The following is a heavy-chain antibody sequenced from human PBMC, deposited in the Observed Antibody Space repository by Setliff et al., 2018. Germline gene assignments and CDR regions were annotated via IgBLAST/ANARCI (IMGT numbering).Heavy chain of an antibody. J-gene: IGHJ4*01. CDR1: DDSFTSSRYY. V-gene: IGHV4-39*01. D-gene: IGHD2-15*01. Sequence: SETLSLTCTVSDDSFTSSRYYWGWIRQAPGSGLEWIGSISYSGTPYYNASVESRVTLSIDTSRNQFSLELRSVTVADTATYYCVRPGGTTVVARHFDYWGSGILVTVSS. CDR2: ISYSGTP. CDR3: VRPGGTTVVARHFDY.